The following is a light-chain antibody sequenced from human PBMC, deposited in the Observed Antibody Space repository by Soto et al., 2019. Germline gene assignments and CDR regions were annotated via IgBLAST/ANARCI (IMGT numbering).Light chain of an antibody. V-gene: IGKV1-12*01. CDR2: AAS. CDR3: LQVYSFPRT. CDR1: QDIGRR. J-gene: IGKJ1*01. Sequence: DIQMTQSPSSVSASIGDRVSITCRANQDIGRRLAWFQQKPGKAPKYLIQAASSLQGGVPSTFSGSGSGTDFTLTINTLHPEDFATYYCLQVYSFPRTFGQGTKVDTK.